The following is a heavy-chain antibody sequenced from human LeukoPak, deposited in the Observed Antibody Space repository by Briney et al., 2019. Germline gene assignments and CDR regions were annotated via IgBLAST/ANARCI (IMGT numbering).Heavy chain of an antibody. V-gene: IGHV1-8*02. CDR2: MSPNSGDT. CDR1: GYTFTSYG. Sequence: ASVKVSCKASGYTFTSYGISWVRQAPGQRPEWMGWMSPNSGDTGYAQKFQDRVTMTRNTSISTAYMELSSLRSDDTAVYYCARGPPNWGYDYWGPGTLVTVSS. J-gene: IGHJ4*02. CDR3: ARGPPNWGYDY. D-gene: IGHD7-27*01.